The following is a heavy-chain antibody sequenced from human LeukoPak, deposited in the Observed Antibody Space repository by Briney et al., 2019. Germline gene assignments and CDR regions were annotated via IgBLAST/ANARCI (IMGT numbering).Heavy chain of an antibody. CDR2: ISSSSSTI. V-gene: IGHV3-48*01. CDR3: ARENCSSTSCYLPYYYGMDV. D-gene: IGHD2-2*01. J-gene: IGHJ6*02. Sequence: GGSLRLPCAASGFTFSSYAMSWVRQAPGKGLEWVSYISSSSSTIYYADSVKGRFTISRDNAKNSLYLQMNSLRAEDTAVYYCARENCSSTSCYLPYYYGMDVWGQGTTVTVSS. CDR1: GFTFSSYA.